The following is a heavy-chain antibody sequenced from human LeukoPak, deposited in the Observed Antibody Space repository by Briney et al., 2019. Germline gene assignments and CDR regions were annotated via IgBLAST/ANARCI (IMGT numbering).Heavy chain of an antibody. D-gene: IGHD3-16*01. Sequence: PGGSLRLYCAACGFTVSSNYMSWVGPAPGEGVEGVSVIYSCDSTYYADSVKGRFTISRDNSKNRLYLQMNRLRAEDTAVYYCARDSYAGGNWGQGTLVTVSS. CDR2: IYSCDST. V-gene: IGHV3-53*01. CDR1: GFTVSSNY. CDR3: ARDSYAGGN. J-gene: IGHJ4*02.